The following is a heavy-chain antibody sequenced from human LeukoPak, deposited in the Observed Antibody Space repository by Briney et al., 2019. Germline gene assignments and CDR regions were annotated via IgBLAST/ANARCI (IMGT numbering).Heavy chain of an antibody. CDR1: GYTLTELS. CDR3: ATATFDIVVVPAATQGLYFDY. J-gene: IGHJ4*02. Sequence: ASVKVSCKVSGYTLTELSMHWVRQAPGKGLEWMGGFDPEDGETIYAQKFQGRVTMTEDTSTDTAYMELSSLRSEDTAVYYCATATFDIVVVPAATQGLYFDYWGQGTLVTVSS. D-gene: IGHD2-2*01. V-gene: IGHV1-24*01. CDR2: FDPEDGET.